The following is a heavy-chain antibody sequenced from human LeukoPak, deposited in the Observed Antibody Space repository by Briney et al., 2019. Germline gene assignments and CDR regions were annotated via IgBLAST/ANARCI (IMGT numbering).Heavy chain of an antibody. CDR1: GFGLSSYN. CDR3: ARVAYCAGDCHHMDS. D-gene: IGHD2-21*02. V-gene: IGHV3-48*03. J-gene: IGHJ4*02. CDR2: ISSSGGTM. Sequence: GGSLRLSCAASGFGLSSYNMNWVRQAPGMGLEWVSYISSSGGTMYYADSVKGRFTISRDNAKNSLYLQMNSLRAEDTAVYYCARVAYCAGDCHHMDSWGQGTLVTVSS.